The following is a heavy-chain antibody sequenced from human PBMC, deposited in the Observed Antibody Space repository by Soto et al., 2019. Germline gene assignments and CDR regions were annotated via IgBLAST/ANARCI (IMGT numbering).Heavy chain of an antibody. D-gene: IGHD2-15*01. Sequence: LRLSCVASGFTVNTYGMSWVRQAPGKGLEWVSFVTGKRGRSYSADSVKGRFTISRDSSKDTLYLQMNSLRVDDTAVYYRAKDQQPEGSTFFLSPFSTPDGMDVWGQGTTVTVSS. CDR3: AKDQQPEGSTFFLSPFSTPDGMDV. CDR1: GFTVNTYG. J-gene: IGHJ6*02. CDR2: VTGKRGRS. V-gene: IGHV3-23*01.